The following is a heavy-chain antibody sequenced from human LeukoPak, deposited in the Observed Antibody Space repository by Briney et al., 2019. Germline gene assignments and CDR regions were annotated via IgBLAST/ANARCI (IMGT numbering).Heavy chain of an antibody. J-gene: IGHJ4*02. CDR3: ARLRIVVAPIDY. V-gene: IGHV1-2*02. D-gene: IGHD3-22*01. CDR2: INPSSGGT. CDR1: GYTFTGYY. Sequence: ASVKVSCKASGYTFTGYYMHWVRQAPGQGLEWMGWINPSSGGTNYAQKFQGRVTMTRDTSISTAYMELSRLRSDDTAVYYCARLRIVVAPIDYWGQGTLVTVSS.